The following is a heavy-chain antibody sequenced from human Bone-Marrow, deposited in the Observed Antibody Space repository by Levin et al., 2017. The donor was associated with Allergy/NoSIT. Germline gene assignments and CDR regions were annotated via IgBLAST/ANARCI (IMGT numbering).Heavy chain of an antibody. J-gene: IGHJ6*02. CDR2: IIPFFGTP. D-gene: IGHD4-17*01. Sequence: GASVKVSCKTSGDTSSSHAISWVRQAPGQGLEWMGAIIPFFGTPDYAQKFQGRVTIDADESTGTAYMEVSSLRSDDTAVYYCARSQLLTTIAPDHGLDVWGLGTTVTVTS. V-gene: IGHV1-69*13. CDR1: GDTSSSHA. CDR3: ARSQLLTTIAPDHGLDV.